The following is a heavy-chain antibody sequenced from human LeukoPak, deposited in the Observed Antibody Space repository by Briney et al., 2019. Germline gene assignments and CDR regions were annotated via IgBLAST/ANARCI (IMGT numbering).Heavy chain of an antibody. Sequence: AGGSLRLSCAASGFTFSNYAMSWVRQAPGKGLEWVSAISGSGDSTFYADSVKGRFTISRDNSKNTLYLQMNSLRAEDTAVYYCARSYYDYVWGSYRPDAFDIWGQGTMVTVSS. D-gene: IGHD3-16*02. CDR2: ISGSGDST. CDR1: GFTFSNYA. V-gene: IGHV3-23*01. CDR3: ARSYYDYVWGSYRPDAFDI. J-gene: IGHJ3*02.